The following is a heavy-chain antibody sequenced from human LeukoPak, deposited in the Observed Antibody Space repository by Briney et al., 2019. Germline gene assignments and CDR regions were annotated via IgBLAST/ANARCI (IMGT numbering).Heavy chain of an antibody. Sequence: ASVKVSCKASGYTFTGYYMHWVRQAPGQGLEWMGWINPNSGGTNYAQKFQGRVTMTRDTSISTAYMELSRLRSDDTAVYYCARDPAYSSGWNPFDYWGQGTLVTVSS. V-gene: IGHV1-2*02. CDR3: ARDPAYSSGWNPFDY. D-gene: IGHD6-19*01. CDR1: GYTFTGYY. J-gene: IGHJ4*02. CDR2: INPNSGGT.